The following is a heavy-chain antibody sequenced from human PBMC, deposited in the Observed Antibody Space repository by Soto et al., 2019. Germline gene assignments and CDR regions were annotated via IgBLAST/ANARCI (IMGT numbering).Heavy chain of an antibody. CDR3: ARLVGYYAPLDV. CDR1: GYTFTSYG. V-gene: IGHV1-18*01. J-gene: IGHJ6*02. CDR2: ISAHNGNT. Sequence: ASVKVSCKASGYTFTSYGISWVRQAPGQGLEWMGWISAHNGNTNYAQKLQGRVTMTTDTSTSTAYMELSSLRSEDTAVYYCARLVGYYAPLDVWGQGTTVTVSS. D-gene: IGHD3-3*01.